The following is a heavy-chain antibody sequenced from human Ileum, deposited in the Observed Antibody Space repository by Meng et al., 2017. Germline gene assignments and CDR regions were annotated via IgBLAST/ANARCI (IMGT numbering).Heavy chain of an antibody. V-gene: IGHV3-73*02. J-gene: IGHJ4*02. D-gene: IGHD1/OR15-1a*01. CDR1: GFTFSASA. CDR3: SRQVEQHGGYFDY. Sequence: VQLGERGGGLVQPGGFLKLSCGVSGFTFSASAIHWVRQASGKGLEWVGRIRSKANSYATAYAVSVKGRVTVSRDDSKNTAYLQIDSLKTDDTAVYYCSRQVEQHGGYFDYWGQGALVTVSS. CDR2: IRSKANSYAT.